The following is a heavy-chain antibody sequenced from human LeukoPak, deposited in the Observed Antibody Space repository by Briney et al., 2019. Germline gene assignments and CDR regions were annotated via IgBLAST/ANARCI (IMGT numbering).Heavy chain of an antibody. CDR2: ISWNSGSI. CDR3: AEGPGVVVAKDYYFDY. V-gene: IGHV3-9*01. CDR1: GFTFDDYA. D-gene: IGHD2-15*01. J-gene: IGHJ4*02. Sequence: PGGSLRLSCAASGFTFDDYAMHWVRQAPGKGLEWVSGISWNSGSIGYADSVKGRFTISRDNAKNSLYLQMNSLRAEDTALYYCAEGPGVVVAKDYYFDYWGQGTLVTVSS.